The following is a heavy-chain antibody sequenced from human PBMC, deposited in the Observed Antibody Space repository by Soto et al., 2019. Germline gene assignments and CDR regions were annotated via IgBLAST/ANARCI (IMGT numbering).Heavy chain of an antibody. CDR3: ARFLIADTYYWYFDL. Sequence: PSETLSLTCTVSGGSISSYHWSWIRQPPGKGLEWIGYIYYSGSTNYNPPLKSRVTISVDTSKNQFSLKLSSVTAADTAVYYCARFLIADTYYWYFDLWGRGTLVTVSS. CDR2: IYYSGST. J-gene: IGHJ2*01. D-gene: IGHD6-13*01. V-gene: IGHV4-59*01. CDR1: GGSISSYH.